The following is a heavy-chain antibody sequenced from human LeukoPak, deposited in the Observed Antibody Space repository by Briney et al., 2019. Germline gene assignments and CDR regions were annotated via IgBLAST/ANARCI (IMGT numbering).Heavy chain of an antibody. CDR1: GGSISGYY. J-gene: IGHJ6*02. CDR2: IYTSGST. Sequence: PSETLSPTCIVSGGSISGYYWSWIRQPAGKGLEWIGRIYTSGSTNYNPSLKSRVTMSVDTSKKQFSLKLSSVTAADTAVYYCARGVSFYGMDVWGQGTTVTVSS. D-gene: IGHD5/OR15-5a*01. CDR3: ARGVSFYGMDV. V-gene: IGHV4-4*07.